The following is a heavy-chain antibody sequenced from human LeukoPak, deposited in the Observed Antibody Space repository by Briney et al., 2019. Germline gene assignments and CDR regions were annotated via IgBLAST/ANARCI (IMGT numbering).Heavy chain of an antibody. CDR1: GYSFTTYW. D-gene: IGHD6-19*01. V-gene: IGHV5-51*01. J-gene: IGHJ4*02. CDR3: ARHRPHTDSNSVADYYFDY. Sequence: GESLKISCKGSGYSFTTYWIGWVRQMPGKGLEWMGIIYPGDPDTKYSPSFQGQVTISADKAISTAYLQWSNLKASDTAMYYCARHRPHTDSNSVADYYFDYWGQGTLVTVSS. CDR2: IYPGDPDT.